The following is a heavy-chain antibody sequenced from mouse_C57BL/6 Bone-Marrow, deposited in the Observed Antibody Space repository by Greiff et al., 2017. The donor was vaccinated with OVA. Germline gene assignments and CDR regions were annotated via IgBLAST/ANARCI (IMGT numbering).Heavy chain of an antibody. D-gene: IGHD3-2*01. CDR2: INPSDSDT. J-gene: IGHJ3*01. CDR1: GYTFTSYW. CDR3: AISDSSGYVGWFAY. V-gene: IGHV1-74*01. Sequence: QVHVKQPGAELVKPGASVKVSCKASGYTFTSYWMHWVKQRPGQGLEWIGRINPSDSDTNYNQKFKGKATLTVDKSSSTAYMQLSSLTSEDSAVYYCAISDSSGYVGWFAYWGQGTLVTVSA.